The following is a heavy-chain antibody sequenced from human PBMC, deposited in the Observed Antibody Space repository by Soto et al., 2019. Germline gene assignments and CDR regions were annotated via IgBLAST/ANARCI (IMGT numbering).Heavy chain of an antibody. CDR3: ARDDYGDYVSSYYYGMDV. V-gene: IGHV1-18*01. D-gene: IGHD4-17*01. CDR1: GYTFTSYG. Sequence: QVQLVQSGAEVKKPGASVKVSCKASGYTFTSYGISWVRQAPGQGLEWMGWISAYNGNTNYAQKLQGRVTMTTDTSPSTAYMGRTSLRSDDTAVYYCARDDYGDYVSSYYYGMDVWGQGTTVTVSS. J-gene: IGHJ6*02. CDR2: ISAYNGNT.